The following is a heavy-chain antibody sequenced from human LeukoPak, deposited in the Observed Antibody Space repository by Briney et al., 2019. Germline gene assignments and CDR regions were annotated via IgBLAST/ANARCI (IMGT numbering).Heavy chain of an antibody. D-gene: IGHD1-26*01. CDR2: INPNSGGT. CDR1: GYTFTGYY. J-gene: IGHJ3*02. Sequence: ASVKVSCKASGYTFTGYYMHWVRQAPGQGLEWMGWINPNSGGTNYAQKFQGRVTITADESTSTAYMELSSLRSEDTAVYYCARDRSGSYYVRDAFDIWGQGTMVTVSS. V-gene: IGHV1-2*02. CDR3: ARDRSGSYYVRDAFDI.